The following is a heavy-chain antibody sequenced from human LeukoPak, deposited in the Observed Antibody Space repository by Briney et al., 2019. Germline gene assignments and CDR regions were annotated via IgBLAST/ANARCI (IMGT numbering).Heavy chain of an antibody. CDR1: GFTFSSYA. J-gene: IGHJ4*02. V-gene: IGHV3-23*01. Sequence: GGSLRLSCAASGFTFSSYAMSWVRQAPGKGLEWVPANTGSGGRPYYADSLKRQFTIYSDHHNITRSQQMKIRTSEDTAVYYCAKGYIKDYWGQGTLVTVSS. CDR3: AKGYIKDY. D-gene: IGHD1-14*01. CDR2: NTGSGGRP.